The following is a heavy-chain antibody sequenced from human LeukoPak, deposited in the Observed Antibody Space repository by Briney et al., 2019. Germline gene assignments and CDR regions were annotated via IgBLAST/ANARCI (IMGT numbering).Heavy chain of an antibody. CDR1: GFTFSSYA. CDR2: ISGSGGST. CDR3: AKVPNSGNYYYFDY. D-gene: IGHD1-26*01. V-gene: IGHV3-23*01. Sequence: GGSLRLSCAASGFTFSSYAMSWVRQAPGKGLEWVSAISGSGGSTYYADSVKGRFTISRDNSKNTLYLQMNSLRAEDTAVYFCAKVPNSGNYYYFDYWGQGTPVTVSS. J-gene: IGHJ4*02.